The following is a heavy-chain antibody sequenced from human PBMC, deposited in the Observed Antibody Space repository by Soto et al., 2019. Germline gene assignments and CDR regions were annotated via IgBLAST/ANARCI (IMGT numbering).Heavy chain of an antibody. CDR1: GFTFSSYA. CDR3: ARDGKSGRTFDP. J-gene: IGHJ5*02. D-gene: IGHD3-3*01. Sequence: GGSLRLSCAASGFTFSSYAMHWVRQAPGKGLEWVAVIWYDGSNKYYADSVKGRFTISRDNSKNTLYLQMNSLRAEDTAVYYCARDGKSGRTFDPWGQGTLVTVSS. CDR2: IWYDGSNK. V-gene: IGHV3-33*08.